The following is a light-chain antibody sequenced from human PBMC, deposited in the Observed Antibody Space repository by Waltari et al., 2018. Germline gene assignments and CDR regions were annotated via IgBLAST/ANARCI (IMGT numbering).Light chain of an antibody. Sequence: DIVMTQSPDSLAVSLGERATINCKSSQSVLYSPNNKNYLAWYQQKPGQPPKLLIYWTSTRESGVPDRFSGSGSGTDFTLTISSLQAEDVAVYYCQQYYSTPHTFGQGTKLEIK. CDR1: QSVLYSPNNKNY. J-gene: IGKJ2*01. V-gene: IGKV4-1*01. CDR2: WTS. CDR3: QQYYSTPHT.